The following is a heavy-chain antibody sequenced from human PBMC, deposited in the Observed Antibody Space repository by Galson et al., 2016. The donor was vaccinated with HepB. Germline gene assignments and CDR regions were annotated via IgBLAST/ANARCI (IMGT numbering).Heavy chain of an antibody. D-gene: IGHD3-10*01. CDR3: ARAVHGSGSYWDK. J-gene: IGHJ4*02. Sequence: SLRLSCAASGFTFSSYAMHWVRQAPGKGLEWVAVISYDGSYESYAGAEKGRFTITRDNIKNTLYLHLNSLRAEETAVYYCARAVHGSGSYWDKWGQGTLVAVSS. CDR1: GFTFSSYA. CDR2: ISYDGSYE. V-gene: IGHV3-30*04.